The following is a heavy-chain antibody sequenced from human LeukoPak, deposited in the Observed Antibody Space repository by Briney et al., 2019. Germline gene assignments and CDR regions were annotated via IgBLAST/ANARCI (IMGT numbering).Heavy chain of an antibody. Sequence: ASVKVSCKASGYTFTGYYMHWVRQAPGQGLEWMGWINPSSGGTNYAQMFQGRVTMTRDTSISTAYMELSRLSSDDTAVYYCARDTEQWLTAAWFDPWGQGTLVTVSS. CDR1: GYTFTGYY. V-gene: IGHV1-2*02. D-gene: IGHD6-19*01. CDR2: INPSSGGT. CDR3: ARDTEQWLTAAWFDP. J-gene: IGHJ5*02.